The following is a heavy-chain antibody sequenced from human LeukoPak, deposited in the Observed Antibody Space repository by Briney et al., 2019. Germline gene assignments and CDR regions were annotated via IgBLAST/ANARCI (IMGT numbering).Heavy chain of an antibody. D-gene: IGHD3-3*01. CDR2: IIPILGIA. CDR3: ATFYFWSGYFAIDI. CDR1: GGTFSSYT. J-gene: IGHJ3*02. V-gene: IGHV1-69*02. Sequence: SVKVSCKASGGTFSSYTISWVRQAPGQGLEWMGRIIPILGIANYAQKFQGRVTITADKSTSTAYMELSSLRSDDTAVYYCATFYFWSGYFAIDIWGQGTMVTVSS.